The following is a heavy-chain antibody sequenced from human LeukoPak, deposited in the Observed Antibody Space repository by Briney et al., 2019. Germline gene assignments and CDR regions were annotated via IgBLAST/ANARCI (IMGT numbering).Heavy chain of an antibody. J-gene: IGHJ4*02. CDR2: IRSKANSYAT. CDR1: GFTFSGSA. Sequence: PGGSLKLSCAASGFTFSGSAMHWVRQASGKGLEWVGRIRSKANSYATAYAASVKGRFTISRDDSKNTAYLPMYSLKTEDTAVYYCTLILATASDTDYWGQGTLVTVSS. D-gene: IGHD2-21*02. V-gene: IGHV3-73*01. CDR3: TLILATASDTDY.